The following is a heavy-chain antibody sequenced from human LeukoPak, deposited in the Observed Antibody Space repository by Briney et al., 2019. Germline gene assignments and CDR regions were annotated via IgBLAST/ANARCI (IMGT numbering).Heavy chain of an antibody. J-gene: IGHJ4*02. CDR1: GFNITSNY. D-gene: IGHD5-24*01. V-gene: IGHV3-66*01. CDR2: IYSGGFT. Sequence: PGGSLRLSCAASGFNITSNYMNWVRQAPGKGLEWVAIIYSGGFTYYRDSVKGRFTIYRDNSKNTVYLQMNSLRVEDTAVYYCAREGMGYFVSWGQGTLVTVSS. CDR3: AREGMGYFVS.